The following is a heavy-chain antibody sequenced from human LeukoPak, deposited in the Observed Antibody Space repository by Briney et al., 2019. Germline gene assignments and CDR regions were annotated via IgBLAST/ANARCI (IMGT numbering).Heavy chain of an antibody. CDR3: GTVGASHYGDWYFAS. Sequence: SETLSLTCAVSGYSISSDYFWGWIRQPPGKGLGWIGNVDPSGSTYYNPSPKSRATQSLHTSEKHYSLKLAAMPAADTAVYYCGTVGASHYGDWYFASWGQGTLVTVSS. V-gene: IGHV4-38-2*01. CDR2: VDPSGST. D-gene: IGHD4-17*01. J-gene: IGHJ4*02. CDR1: GYSISSDYF.